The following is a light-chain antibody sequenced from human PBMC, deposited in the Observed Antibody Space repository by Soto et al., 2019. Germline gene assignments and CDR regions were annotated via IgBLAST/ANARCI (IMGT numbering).Light chain of an antibody. CDR3: AAWDDSLNGPV. CDR2: YDD. Sequence: QSVLTQPPSVSEAPRQRVTIPCCESSSNIGNNAVNWYQQLPGKAPKLLIFYDDLLPSGVSDRFSGSKSGTSASLAISGLQSEDEADYYCAAWDDSLNGPVFGGGTKLTVL. V-gene: IGLV1-36*01. J-gene: IGLJ3*02. CDR1: SSNIGNNA.